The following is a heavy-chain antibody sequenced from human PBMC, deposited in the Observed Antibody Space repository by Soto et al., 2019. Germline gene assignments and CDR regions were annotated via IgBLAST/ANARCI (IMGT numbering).Heavy chain of an antibody. J-gene: IGHJ3*02. D-gene: IGHD3-22*01. Sequence: ESLKISCKGSGYSFTSYCIGWVRQMPGKGLEWMGIIYPGDSDTRYSPSFQGQVTISADKSIGTAYLQWSSLKASDTAMYYCARLADSSGLGDAFDIWGQGTMVTVS. V-gene: IGHV5-51*01. CDR2: IYPGDSDT. CDR3: ARLADSSGLGDAFDI. CDR1: GYSFTSYC.